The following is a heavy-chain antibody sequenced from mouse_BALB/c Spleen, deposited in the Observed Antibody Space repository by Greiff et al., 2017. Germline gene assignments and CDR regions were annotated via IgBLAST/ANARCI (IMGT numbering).Heavy chain of an antibody. D-gene: IGHD2-1*01. CDR1: GYSFTGYY. J-gene: IGHJ4*01. CDR3: ARVPSRIHGNPLYYAMDY. Sequence: LVKTGASVKISCKASGYSFTGYYMHWVKQSHGKSLEWIGYISCYNGATSYNQKFKGKATFTVDTSSSTAYMQFNSLTSEDSAVYYCARVPSRIHGNPLYYAMDYWGQGTSVTVSS. CDR2: ISCYNGAT. V-gene: IGHV1S34*01.